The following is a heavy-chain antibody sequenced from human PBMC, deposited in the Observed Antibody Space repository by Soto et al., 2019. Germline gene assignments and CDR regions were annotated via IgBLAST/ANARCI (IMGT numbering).Heavy chain of an antibody. CDR1: GYSFTSYW. J-gene: IGHJ6*04. CDR2: IYPGDSDT. V-gene: IGHV5-51*01. Sequence: PGESLKISCKGSGYSFTSYWIGWVRQMPGKGLEWMGIIYPGDSDTRYGPSFQGQVTISADKSISTAYLQWSSLKASDTAMYYCARAGLYCSSTSCYSYGMDVWGKGTTLTVSS. D-gene: IGHD2-2*01. CDR3: ARAGLYCSSTSCYSYGMDV.